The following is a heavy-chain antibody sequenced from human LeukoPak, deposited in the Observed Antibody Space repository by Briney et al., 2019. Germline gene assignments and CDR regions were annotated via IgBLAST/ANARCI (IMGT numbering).Heavy chain of an antibody. D-gene: IGHD3-3*01. Sequence: GASVKVSCKVSGYSPTQLSMHWVRQGIGRGLEWMGGFDPVDGETIYAQKFQGRVTMTENTSTDTAYMELSSLRSDDTAVYYCAILLEDYAFSTGSAKDYWGQGTLVTVSS. CDR2: FDPVDGET. CDR3: AILLEDYAFSTGSAKDY. J-gene: IGHJ4*02. CDR1: GYSPTQLS. V-gene: IGHV1-24*01.